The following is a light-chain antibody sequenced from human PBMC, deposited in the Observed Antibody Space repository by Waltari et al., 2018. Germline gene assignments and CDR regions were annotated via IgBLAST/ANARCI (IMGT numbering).Light chain of an antibody. CDR3: HHYYIPPLT. Sequence: EIVLTQSPDSLAVSLGERATIKCKSSQSLLSRYNRKTYIARYQQKPGQPPKLLINWASTRGSGVPDRFSGSGSGTDFTLTISSLQAEDVAVYYCHHYYIPPLTFGQGTRLEI. V-gene: IGKV4-1*01. CDR2: WAS. CDR1: QSLLSRYNRKTY. J-gene: IGKJ5*01.